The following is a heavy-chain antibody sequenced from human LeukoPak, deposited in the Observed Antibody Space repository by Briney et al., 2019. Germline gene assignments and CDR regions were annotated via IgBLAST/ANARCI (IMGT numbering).Heavy chain of an antibody. CDR2: IIPIFGTA. D-gene: IGHD3-22*01. CDR1: GSTFTGYY. V-gene: IGHV1-69*05. Sequence: ASVKVSCKASGSTFTGYYMHLVRQAPGQGLEWMGRIIPIFGTANYAQKFQGRVTITTDESTSTAYMELSSLRSEDTAVYYCARDPDYYDSSGYYYCYYMDVLGKGTTVTVSS. J-gene: IGHJ6*03. CDR3: ARDPDYYDSSGYYYCYYMDV.